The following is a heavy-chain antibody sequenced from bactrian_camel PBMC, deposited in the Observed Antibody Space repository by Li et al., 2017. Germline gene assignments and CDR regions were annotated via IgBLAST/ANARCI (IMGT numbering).Heavy chain of an antibody. D-gene: IGHD4*01. CDR2: IFTGNSGGST. CDR1: GDPSSTFV. J-gene: IGHJ6*01. CDR3: AAEAIADGYADYAFCPSEDMETLDFSY. V-gene: IGHV3-3*01. Sequence: HVQLVESGGGSVQAGGSLNLSCAVSGDPSSTFVMGWFRQAQGKEREGVAAIFTGNSGGSTYYADSVKGRFTISQDTPKNTVYLEMNNLKPEDTAMYICAAEAIADGYADYAFCPSEDMETLDFSYWGQGTQVTVS.